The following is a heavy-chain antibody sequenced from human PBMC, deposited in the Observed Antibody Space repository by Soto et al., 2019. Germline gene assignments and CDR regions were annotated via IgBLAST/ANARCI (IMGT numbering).Heavy chain of an antibody. V-gene: IGHV3-23*01. CDR1: GFTFSSYS. Sequence: PGGSLRLSCAASGFTFSSYSMTWVRQAPGKGLEWVAHITASGGSTYYADSVRGRFTISRDTSRNTLYLQMNSLRAEDTALYYCAKCRQAYCNYNAHHIWGQGTMVTVSS. CDR3: AKCRQAYCNYNAHHI. D-gene: IGHD2-21*01. CDR2: ITASGGST. J-gene: IGHJ3*02.